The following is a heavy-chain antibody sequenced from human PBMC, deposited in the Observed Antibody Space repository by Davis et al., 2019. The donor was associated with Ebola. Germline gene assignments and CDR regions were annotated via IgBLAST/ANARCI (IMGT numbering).Heavy chain of an antibody. Sequence: GGSLRLSCAASGFTVSSNYMSWVRQAPGKGLEWVSVIYSGGSTYYADSVKGRFAISRDNSKNTLYLQMNSLRAEDTAVYYCARDKGSGWFDPWGQGTLVTVSS. CDR1: GFTVSSNY. CDR3: ARDKGSGWFDP. V-gene: IGHV3-66*01. D-gene: IGHD6-19*01. CDR2: IYSGGST. J-gene: IGHJ5*02.